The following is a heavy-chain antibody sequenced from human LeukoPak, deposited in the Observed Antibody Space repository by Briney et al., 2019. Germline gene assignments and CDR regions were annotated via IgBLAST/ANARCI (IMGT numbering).Heavy chain of an antibody. CDR3: AKAMSGGQWLVIESGYFDY. CDR1: GFTFSNYW. V-gene: IGHV3-7*03. D-gene: IGHD6-19*01. Sequence: GGSPRLSCAASGFTFSNYWMSWVRQAPGKGLEWVANIKQDGSEKCYVDSVKGRFTISRDNSKNTLYLQMNSLRAEDTAVYYCAKAMSGGQWLVIESGYFDYWGQGTLVTVSS. J-gene: IGHJ4*02. CDR2: IKQDGSEK.